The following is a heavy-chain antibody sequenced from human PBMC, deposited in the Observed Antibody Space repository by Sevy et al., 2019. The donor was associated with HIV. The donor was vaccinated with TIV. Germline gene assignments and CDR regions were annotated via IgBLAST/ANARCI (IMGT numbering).Heavy chain of an antibody. J-gene: IGHJ4*02. CDR1: GFTFSSYW. CDR2: INSDGSST. V-gene: IGHV3-74*01. CDR3: ARDLIPGIAVAGSDY. D-gene: IGHD6-19*01. Sequence: GGSLRLSCAASGFTFSSYWMHWVRQAPGKGLAWVSRINSDGSSTSYADSVKGRFTISRDNAKNTLYLQMNSLRAEDTAVYYCARDLIPGIAVAGSDYWGQGTLVTVSS.